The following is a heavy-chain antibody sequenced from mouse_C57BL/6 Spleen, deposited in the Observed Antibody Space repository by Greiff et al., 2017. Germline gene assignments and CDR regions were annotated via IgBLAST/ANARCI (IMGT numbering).Heavy chain of an antibody. CDR3: TRGIGNYYAMDY. J-gene: IGHJ4*01. D-gene: IGHD2-1*01. Sequence: QVQLQQPGAELVKPGASVKMSCKASGYTFTSYWITWVKQRPGQGLEWIGDIYPGSGSTNYNEKFKGKAKLTAVTSASTAYMELSSLTNEDSAVYYCTRGIGNYYAMDYWGQGTSVTVSS. V-gene: IGHV1-55*01. CDR2: IYPGSGST. CDR1: GYTFTSYW.